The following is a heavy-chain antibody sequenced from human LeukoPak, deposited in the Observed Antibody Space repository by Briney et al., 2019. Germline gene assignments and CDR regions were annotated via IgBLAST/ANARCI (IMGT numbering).Heavy chain of an antibody. V-gene: IGHV3-15*01. J-gene: IGHJ4*02. CDR3: ARVGDTMIRGVIDY. CDR2: IKSKAHGGTT. Sequence: GGSLRLSCATSGFTFSNAWMSWVRQAPGKGLEWVGRIKSKAHGGTTDYAAPVKGRFTISRDDSKNTLYLQMNSLRAEDTAVYYCARVGDTMIRGVIDYWGQGTLVTVSS. CDR1: GFTFSNAW. D-gene: IGHD3-10*01.